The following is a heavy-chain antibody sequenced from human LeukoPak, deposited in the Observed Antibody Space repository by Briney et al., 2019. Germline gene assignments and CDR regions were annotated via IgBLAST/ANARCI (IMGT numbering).Heavy chain of an antibody. CDR2: ISAYNGNT. CDR3: ARDNYYGSGSYLY. D-gene: IGHD3-10*01. Sequence: SEQSSDKACGCTVTSYGISWVRQATGQGLEWMGWISAYNGNTNYAQKLQGRVTMTTDTSTSTAYMELRSLRSDDTAVYYCARDNYYGSGSYLYWGQGTLVTVSS. CDR1: GCTVTSYG. V-gene: IGHV1-18*01. J-gene: IGHJ4*02.